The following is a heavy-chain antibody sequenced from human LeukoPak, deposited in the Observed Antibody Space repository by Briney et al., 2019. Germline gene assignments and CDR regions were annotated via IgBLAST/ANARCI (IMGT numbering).Heavy chain of an antibody. CDR3: ARDRARSIVGATDS. J-gene: IGHJ4*02. D-gene: IGHD1-26*01. CDR1: GFRFSTYG. Sequence: PGGSLRLSCAASGFRFSTYGMHWVRQAPGKGLKWVAVIWHDGSKKYYADSVKGRFSISRDNSKDTLYLQMNSLRVEDTAVYYCARDRARSIVGATDSWGQGILVTVSS. V-gene: IGHV3-33*01. CDR2: IWHDGSKK.